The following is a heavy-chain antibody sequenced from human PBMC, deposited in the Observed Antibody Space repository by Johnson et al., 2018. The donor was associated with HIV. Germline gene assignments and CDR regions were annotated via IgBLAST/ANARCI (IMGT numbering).Heavy chain of an antibody. CDR1: GFTFSSYG. Sequence: QVQLVESGGGLVQPGRSLRLSCAASGFTFSSYGMHWVRQAPGTGLEWVAFIRYDGNNRYYVDSVRGRFTISRDNSKNTLYLQMNSLRAEDTAVYYCAKRYCRGGSCYMGGIDAFDIWGQGTMVTVSS. CDR3: AKRYCRGGSCYMGGIDAFDI. D-gene: IGHD2-15*01. J-gene: IGHJ3*02. V-gene: IGHV3-30*02. CDR2: IRYDGNNR.